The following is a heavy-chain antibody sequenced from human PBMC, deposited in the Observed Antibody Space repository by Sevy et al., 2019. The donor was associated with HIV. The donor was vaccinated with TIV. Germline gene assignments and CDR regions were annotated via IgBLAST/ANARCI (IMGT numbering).Heavy chain of an antibody. CDR2: IYHSGST. CDR3: ARLAGGVDSGFQH. V-gene: IGHV4-4*02. Sequence: SETLSLTCAVSDGSISSSNWWSWVRQPPGKGLEWMGEIYHSGSTNRNPSLKRRVTISIDKSKNQFSLKLSSVTAADTAVYFCARLAGGVDSGFQHWGQGTLVTVSS. CDR1: DGSISSSNW. J-gene: IGHJ1*01. D-gene: IGHD3-16*01.